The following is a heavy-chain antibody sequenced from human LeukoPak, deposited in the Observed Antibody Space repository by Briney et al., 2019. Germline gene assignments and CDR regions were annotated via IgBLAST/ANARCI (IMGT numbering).Heavy chain of an antibody. V-gene: IGHV1-8*01. CDR3: ARMEVDGNCRRTNCPNWFDP. CDR1: GYTFTNYG. J-gene: IGHJ5*02. Sequence: ASVKVSCKASGYTFTNYGINWVRQATGQGFEWMGWMNPNSGDTGYAQKFQGRVSMTRDTSISTAYMELSSLRSEDTAVYYCARMEVDGNCRRTNCPNWFDPRGQGTLVTVSS. D-gene: IGHD2-2*01. CDR2: MNPNSGDT.